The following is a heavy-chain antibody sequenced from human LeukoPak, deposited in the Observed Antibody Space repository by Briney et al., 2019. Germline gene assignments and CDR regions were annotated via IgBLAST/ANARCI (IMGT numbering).Heavy chain of an antibody. CDR2: ISGSGGST. CDR3: AKSPYYDILTARNWFDP. J-gene: IGHJ5*02. Sequence: TGGSLRLSCAASGFPFSSYAMSWVRQAPGKGLEWVSAISGSGGSTYYADSVKGRFTISRDNSKNTLYLQMNSLRAEDTAVYYCAKSPYYDILTARNWFDPWGQGTLVTVSS. D-gene: IGHD3-9*01. V-gene: IGHV3-23*01. CDR1: GFPFSSYA.